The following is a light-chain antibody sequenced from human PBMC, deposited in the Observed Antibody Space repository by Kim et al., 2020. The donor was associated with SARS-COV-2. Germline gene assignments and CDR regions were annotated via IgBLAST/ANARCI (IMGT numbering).Light chain of an antibody. V-gene: IGLV3-1*01. CDR2: QAK. Sequence: SSELTQPPSVSVSPGQTASITCSGDKLGEKYASWYQQKPGQSPVVVIYQAKNRPSGIPERFSGSSSGNTATLTISETQAMDEADYYCQAWDGTNVVFGGG. CDR1: KLGEKY. J-gene: IGLJ2*01. CDR3: QAWDGTNVV.